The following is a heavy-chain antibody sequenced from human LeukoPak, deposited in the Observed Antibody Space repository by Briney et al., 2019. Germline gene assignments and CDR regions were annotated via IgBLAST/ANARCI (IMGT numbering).Heavy chain of an antibody. V-gene: IGHV3-23*01. CDR1: GFTFSSYG. J-gene: IGHJ4*01. CDR3: STDPRLLIY. Sequence: PRGSLRLSCAASGFTFSSYGMSWVRQAPGKGLQWVSGISGSGGSTYYADSVKGRFTISRDNAKNSLYLQMNSLRPDDTALYYCSTDPRLLIYWGHGTLVTVSS. D-gene: IGHD2-8*01. CDR2: ISGSGGST.